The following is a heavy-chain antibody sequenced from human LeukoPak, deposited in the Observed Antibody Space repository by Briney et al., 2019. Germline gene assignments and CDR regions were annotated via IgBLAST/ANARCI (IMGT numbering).Heavy chain of an antibody. V-gene: IGHV3-23*01. CDR2: IGSSVSGGGAIT. Sequence: GGSLRLSCAASGFTFGSYAMAWVRQAPGKGLEFVSSIGSSVSGGGAITYYADSVKGRLTISRDNSKNTAYLQMNSLRAEDTAVYYCAKYQGWIRGVMNAFDVWGQGTMVIVSA. CDR1: GFTFGSYA. CDR3: AKYQGWIRGVMNAFDV. J-gene: IGHJ3*01. D-gene: IGHD3-10*01.